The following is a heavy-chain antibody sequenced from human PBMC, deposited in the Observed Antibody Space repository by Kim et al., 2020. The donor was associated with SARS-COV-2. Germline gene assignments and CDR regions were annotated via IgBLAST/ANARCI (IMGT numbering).Heavy chain of an antibody. D-gene: IGHD2-15*01. Sequence: ASVKVSCKASGYTFTSYAMHWVRQAPGQRLEWMGWINAGNGNTKYSQKFQGRVTITRDTSASTAYMELSSLRSEDTAVYYCARALFGSRYSYYYYYGMDVWGQGTTVTVSS. CDR2: INAGNGNT. V-gene: IGHV1-3*01. J-gene: IGHJ6*02. CDR3: ARALFGSRYSYYYYYGMDV. CDR1: GYTFTSYA.